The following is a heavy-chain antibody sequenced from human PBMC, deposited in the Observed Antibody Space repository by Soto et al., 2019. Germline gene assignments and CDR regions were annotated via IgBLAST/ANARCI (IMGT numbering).Heavy chain of an antibody. D-gene: IGHD4-17*01. Sequence: QVQLVQSGAEVKKPGASVKVSCKASGYTFISYALHWVRQAPGHRLEWMGWINAGNGDTKYTQRFQGRVTITRDTSASTAYMELSSLRSEDTAVYYCAREITTVTNYYYYGMDVWGQGTTVTVSS. CDR3: AREITTVTNYYYYGMDV. CDR1: GYTFISYA. J-gene: IGHJ6*02. V-gene: IGHV1-3*01. CDR2: INAGNGDT.